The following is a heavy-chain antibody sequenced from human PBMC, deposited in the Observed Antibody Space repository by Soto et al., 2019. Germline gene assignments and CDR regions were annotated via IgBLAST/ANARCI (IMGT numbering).Heavy chain of an antibody. V-gene: IGHV1-18*01. CDR3: ARDTCSSTSCYPSYYYGMDV. CDR2: ISAYNGNT. D-gene: IGHD2-2*01. J-gene: IGHJ6*02. CDR1: GYTFTSYG. Sequence: ASVKVSCKASGYTFTSYGISWVRQAPGQGLEWMGWISAYNGNTNYAQKLQGRVTMTTDTSTSTAYMELRSLRSDDTAVYYCARDTCSSTSCYPSYYYGMDVWGQGTTVTVSS.